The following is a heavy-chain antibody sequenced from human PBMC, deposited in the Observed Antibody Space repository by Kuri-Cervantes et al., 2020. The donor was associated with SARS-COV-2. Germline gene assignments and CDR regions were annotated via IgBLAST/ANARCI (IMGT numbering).Heavy chain of an antibody. CDR3: ARRTRYCSGTSCDIGAFDI. CDR1: GSSFTSYW. D-gene: IGHD2-2*02. CDR2: IYPGGSDT. V-gene: IGHV5-51*01. J-gene: IGHJ3*02. Sequence: GESLKISCKGSGSSFTSYWNGWVRQLRGKGLEWMGIIYPGGSDTSYSPSYQGQVTISADKSISTAYLQWSSMKASDTAMYYCARRTRYCSGTSCDIGAFDIWGQGTMVTVSS.